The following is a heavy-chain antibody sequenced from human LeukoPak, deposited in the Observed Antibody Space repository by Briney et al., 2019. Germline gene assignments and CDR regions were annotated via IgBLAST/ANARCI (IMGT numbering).Heavy chain of an antibody. CDR3: ARSQSDTAWDY. Sequence: PGGSLRLSCAASGFTFSSYSMNWVRQAPGKGLEWVSSISSSSYIYYADSVKGRFTISRDNAKNSLYLQMNSLRAEDTAVYYCARSQSDTAWDYWGQGTLVTVSS. CDR2: ISSSSYI. V-gene: IGHV3-21*01. J-gene: IGHJ4*02. D-gene: IGHD5-18*01. CDR1: GFTFSSYS.